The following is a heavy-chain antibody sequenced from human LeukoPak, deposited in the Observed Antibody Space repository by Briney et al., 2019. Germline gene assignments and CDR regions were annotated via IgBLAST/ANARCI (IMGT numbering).Heavy chain of an antibody. D-gene: IGHD6-19*01. CDR1: GFTFDDYG. Sequence: GGSLRLSCAASGFTFDDYGMSWVRQAPGKGLEWVSGINWNGGSTGYADSVKGRFTISRDNAKNSLYLQMNSLRAEDTALYYCARDPPYSSGWVYYYYYYMDVWGKGTTVTVSS. J-gene: IGHJ6*03. V-gene: IGHV3-20*04. CDR2: INWNGGST. CDR3: ARDPPYSSGWVYYYYYYMDV.